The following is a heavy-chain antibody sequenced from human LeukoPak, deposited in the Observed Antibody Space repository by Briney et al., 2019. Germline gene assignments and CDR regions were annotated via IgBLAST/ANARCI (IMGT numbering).Heavy chain of an antibody. CDR2: ITGSGVTT. CDR3: AKEIYYYID. D-gene: IGHD3-9*01. V-gene: IGHV3-23*01. J-gene: IGHJ4*02. CDR1: GLTFSSYV. Sequence: PGGSLRLSCAASGLTFSSYVMTWVRQAPGKGLEWVSGITGSGVTTYYADSVKGRFTISRDNSKNTLYLQTNSLRADDTAVYYCAKEIYYYIDWGQGTLVTVSS.